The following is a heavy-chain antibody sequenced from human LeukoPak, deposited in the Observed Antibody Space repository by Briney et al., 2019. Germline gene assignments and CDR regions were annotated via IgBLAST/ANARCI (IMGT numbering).Heavy chain of an antibody. Sequence: GGSLRLSGAASGFTISSYEMNWVRQVPGKGLEWGSYISSSGTTIYYAASVKGRFTISRDSAKTSLYLQMNSLKAEDTAVYYCARDSLGFSGAYGHWFDPWGQGTLVTVSS. V-gene: IGHV3-48*03. CDR1: GFTISSYE. CDR3: ARDSLGFSGAYGHWFDP. D-gene: IGHD3-10*01. CDR2: ISSSGTTI. J-gene: IGHJ5*02.